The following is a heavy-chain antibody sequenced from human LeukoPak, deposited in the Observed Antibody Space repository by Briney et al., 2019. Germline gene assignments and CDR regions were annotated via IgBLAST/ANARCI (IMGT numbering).Heavy chain of an antibody. CDR1: GFTFSSYG. Sequence: GGSLRLSCAASGFTFSSYGMHWVRQAPGKGLEGVAFIRYDGSNKSYADSVKGRFTISRDNSKNTLYLQMNSLRAEDTAVYYCAKQIRRFLEWLFPPADYWGQGTLVTVSS. J-gene: IGHJ4*02. V-gene: IGHV3-30*02. CDR2: IRYDGSNK. D-gene: IGHD3-3*01. CDR3: AKQIRRFLEWLFPPADY.